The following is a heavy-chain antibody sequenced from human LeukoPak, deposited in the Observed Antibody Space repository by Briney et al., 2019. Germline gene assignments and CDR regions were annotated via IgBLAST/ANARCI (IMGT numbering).Heavy chain of an antibody. Sequence: GASVKVSCKASGYTFTGYYMHWVRQAPGQGLEWMGWINPNSGGTNYAQKFQGRVTMTRDTSISTAYMELSRLRSDDTAVYYCARESIVGGTTLDYWGQGTPVTVSS. V-gene: IGHV1-2*02. CDR2: INPNSGGT. J-gene: IGHJ4*02. CDR3: ARESIVGGTTLDY. CDR1: GYTFTGYY. D-gene: IGHD1-26*01.